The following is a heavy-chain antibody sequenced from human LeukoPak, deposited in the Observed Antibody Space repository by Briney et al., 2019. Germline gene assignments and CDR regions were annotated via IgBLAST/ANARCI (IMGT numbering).Heavy chain of an antibody. J-gene: IGHJ4*02. CDR3: TRGPYNNYVNLDY. Sequence: GGSLRLSCTASEFTFSDYAMTWVRQAPGKGLEWLGFIRSKAFGGTTEYAASVKGRFTISRDDSKSIAYLQMISLKTDDTVVYYCTRGPYNNYVNLDYWGQGTLVTVSS. V-gene: IGHV3-49*04. CDR1: EFTFSDYA. CDR2: IRSKAFGGTT. D-gene: IGHD4-11*01.